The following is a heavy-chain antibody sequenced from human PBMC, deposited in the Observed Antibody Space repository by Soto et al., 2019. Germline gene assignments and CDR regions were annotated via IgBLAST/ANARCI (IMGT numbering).Heavy chain of an antibody. CDR1: GFAFSSHS. Sequence: GGSLRLSCAASGFAFSSHSMYWVRQAPGKGLEWVSYTSPSGNSIHYADSVRGQFTISRDDSRNSVSLQMNSLRAEDTAVYYCAKGAHGLDVWGQGTKVTVSS. J-gene: IGHJ6*02. V-gene: IGHV3-48*01. CDR3: AKGAHGLDV. CDR2: TSPSGNSI.